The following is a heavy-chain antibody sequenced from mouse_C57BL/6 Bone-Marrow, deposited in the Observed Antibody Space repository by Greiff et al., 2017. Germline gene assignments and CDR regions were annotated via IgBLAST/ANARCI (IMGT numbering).Heavy chain of an antibody. V-gene: IGHV1-64*01. J-gene: IGHJ4*01. CDR2: IHPNSGSN. Sequence: VQLQQSGAELVKPGASVKLSCKASGYTFTSYWMHWVKQRPGQGLEWIGMIHPNSGSNNYNEKFKSKATLTVDKSSSTAYMQLSSLTTENSAVYYSARNLGAMDYWGQGTSVTVSS. CDR3: ARNLGAMDY. CDR1: GYTFTSYW. D-gene: IGHD4-1*01.